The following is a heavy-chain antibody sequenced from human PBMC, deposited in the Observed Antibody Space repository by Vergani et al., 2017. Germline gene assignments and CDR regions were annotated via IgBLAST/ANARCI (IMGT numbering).Heavy chain of an antibody. CDR1: GDSLTSDFFY. Sequence: QVQLQESGPGPVKPSQTLSLTCSVSGDSLTSDFFYWTWIRQPAGTRLEWIGRVHSSGSTHYNPSLEGRVSVSMDTAKNEFSLDLQSVTAADTAVYFCARGTGYYFDYWGQGTLVTVSS. CDR3: ARGTGYYFDY. V-gene: IGHV4-61*02. J-gene: IGHJ4*02. CDR2: VHSSGST. D-gene: IGHD1-14*01.